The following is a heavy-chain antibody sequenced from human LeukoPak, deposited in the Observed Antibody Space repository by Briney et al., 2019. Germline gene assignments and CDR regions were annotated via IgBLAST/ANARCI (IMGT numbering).Heavy chain of an antibody. V-gene: IGHV3-9*01. D-gene: IGHD3-22*01. CDR1: GFTFYDYA. Sequence: PGRSLRLSCGASGFTFYDYAMHWVRQAPGKGLEWVSGINWKSGNTVYADSVKGRFTISRDNAKNSLYLQMNSLRAEDTALYFCAKVAYFDNSDYYWGAGVYFDSWGQGTVVTVSS. CDR3: AKVAYFDNSDYYWGAGVYFDS. J-gene: IGHJ4*02. CDR2: INWKSGNT.